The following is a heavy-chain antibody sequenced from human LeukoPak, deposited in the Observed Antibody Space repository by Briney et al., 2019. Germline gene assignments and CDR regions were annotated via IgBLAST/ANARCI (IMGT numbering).Heavy chain of an antibody. Sequence: PSETLSLTCTVSGGSISSYYWSWIRQPPGRGLEWIGYIYNSGSTNYNPSLKSRVTISVDTSKNQFSLKLSSVTAADTAVYYCASSIPGYCSSTSCPRYFDYWGPGALVTVSS. J-gene: IGHJ4*02. V-gene: IGHV4-59*01. CDR3: ASSIPGYCSSTSCPRYFDY. CDR2: IYNSGST. D-gene: IGHD2-2*01. CDR1: GGSISSYY.